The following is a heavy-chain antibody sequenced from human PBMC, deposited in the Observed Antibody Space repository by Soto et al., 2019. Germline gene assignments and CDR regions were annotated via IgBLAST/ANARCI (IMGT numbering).Heavy chain of an antibody. CDR2: IYYSGST. Sequence: SETLSLTCTVSGGSISSYYWSWIRQPPGKGLEWIGYIYYSGSTNYDPSLKSRVTISVDTSKNQFSLKLSSVTAADTAVYYCARGQDDSSGYHDAFDIWGQGTMVTVSS. CDR1: GGSISSYY. CDR3: ARGQDDSSGYHDAFDI. D-gene: IGHD3-22*01. J-gene: IGHJ3*02. V-gene: IGHV4-59*01.